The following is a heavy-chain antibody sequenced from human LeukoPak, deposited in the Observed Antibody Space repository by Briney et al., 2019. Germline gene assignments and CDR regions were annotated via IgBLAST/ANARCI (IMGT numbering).Heavy chain of an antibody. J-gene: IGHJ3*02. CDR2: IWYDGSNK. CDR3: ARESPSITGDKMRHERMGFDI. V-gene: IGHV3-33*01. CDR1: GFTFSSYG. D-gene: IGHD1-20*01. Sequence: GGSLRLSCAASGFTFSSYGMHWVRQAPGKGLEWVAVIWYDGSNKYYADSVKGRFTISRDNSKNTLYLQMNSLRAEDTAVYYCARESPSITGDKMRHERMGFDIWGQGTMVTVSS.